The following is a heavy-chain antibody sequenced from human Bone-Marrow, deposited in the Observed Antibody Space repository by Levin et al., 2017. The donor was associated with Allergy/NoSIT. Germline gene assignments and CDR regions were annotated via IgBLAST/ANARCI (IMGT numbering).Heavy chain of an antibody. D-gene: IGHD6-13*01. CDR3: ARDSPFQSAAAGIRFFYYGMDV. V-gene: IGHV3-48*03. J-gene: IGHJ6*02. CDR2: ISSSGTTI. CDR1: GFTFSSYE. Sequence: GGSLRLSCAASGFTFSSYEMNWVRQAPGKGLEWVSFISSSGTTIYYADSVKGRFIISRDSAKNSLFLQMNSLRAEDTAIYYCARDSPFQSAAAGIRFFYYGMDVWGQGTTVTVSS.